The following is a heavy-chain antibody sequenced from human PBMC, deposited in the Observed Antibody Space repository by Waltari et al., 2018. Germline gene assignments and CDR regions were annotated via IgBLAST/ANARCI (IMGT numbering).Heavy chain of an antibody. CDR2: INHSGST. J-gene: IGHJ6*02. Sequence: QVQLQQWGAGLLKPSETLSLTCAVYGGSFSGYYWSWIRQPPGKGLEWIGEINHSGSTNYNPSLKSRVTISVDTSKNQFSRKLSSVTAADTAVYDCARARGGYSYGYLRAYYYGMDVWGQGTTVTVSS. CDR1: GGSFSGYY. CDR3: ARARGGYSYGYLRAYYYGMDV. D-gene: IGHD5-18*01. V-gene: IGHV4-34*01.